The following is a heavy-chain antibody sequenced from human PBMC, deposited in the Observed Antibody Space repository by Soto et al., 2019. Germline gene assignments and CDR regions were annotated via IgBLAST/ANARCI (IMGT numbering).Heavy chain of an antibody. D-gene: IGHD3-10*01. CDR3: AREGITMVRGQPTGYYMDV. Sequence: QLQLQESGPGLVKPSETLSLTCTVSGGSISSSSYYWGWIRQPPGKGLEWIGSIYYSGSTYYNPSLKSRVTISVDTSKNQFSLKLSSVTAADTAVYYCAREGITMVRGQPTGYYMDVWGKGTTVTVSS. J-gene: IGHJ6*03. V-gene: IGHV4-39*02. CDR2: IYYSGST. CDR1: GGSISSSSYY.